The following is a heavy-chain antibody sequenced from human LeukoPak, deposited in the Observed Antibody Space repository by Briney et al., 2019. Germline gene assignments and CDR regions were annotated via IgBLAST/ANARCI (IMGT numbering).Heavy chain of an antibody. D-gene: IGHD3-3*01. CDR3: ARDLSMSDYDFWSGLREYYYYYYGMDV. J-gene: IGHJ6*02. CDR1: GFTFSSYW. V-gene: IGHV3-7*01. CDR2: IKQDGSEK. Sequence: PGGSLRLSCAASGFTFSSYWMSWVRQAPGKGLEWVANIKQDGSEKYYVDSVEGRFTISRDNAKNSLYLQMNSLRAEDTAVYYCARDLSMSDYDFWSGLREYYYYYYGMDVWGQGTTVTVSS.